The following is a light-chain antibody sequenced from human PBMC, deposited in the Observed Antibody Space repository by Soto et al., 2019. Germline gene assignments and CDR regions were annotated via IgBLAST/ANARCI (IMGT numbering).Light chain of an antibody. CDR3: QHYLTYPIT. Sequence: ILKTKSPSSLSASLGDTVTITCRASQDIGTVVAWYQQKPGKAPKVLISGASSLESGVPSRFRGSGSRTDFTLTITDVQSGDFATYYCQHYLTYPITFGQGTRPDVK. J-gene: IGKJ5*01. CDR1: QDIGTV. CDR2: GAS. V-gene: IGKV1-8*01.